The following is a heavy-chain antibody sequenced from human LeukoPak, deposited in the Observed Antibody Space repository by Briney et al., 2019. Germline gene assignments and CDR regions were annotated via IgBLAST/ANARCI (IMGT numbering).Heavy chain of an antibody. V-gene: IGHV4-34*01. CDR3: ARGPTISETGYFDY. D-gene: IGHD1-1*01. J-gene: IGHJ4*03. CDR2: INHRGDT. CDR1: GGSFSRYY. Sequence: PSETLSLTCAVYGGSFSRYYWSWIRQSPGKGLEWIAEINHRGDTNYNPSVKSRVTISVDTSKNQFSLKVTSLTAADTAVYFCARGPTISETGYFDYWGQGTLATVSS.